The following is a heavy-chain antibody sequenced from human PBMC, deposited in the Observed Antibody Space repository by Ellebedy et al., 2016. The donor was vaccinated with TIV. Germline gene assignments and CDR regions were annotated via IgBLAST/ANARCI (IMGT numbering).Heavy chain of an antibody. CDR1: GFTFDDYA. D-gene: IGHD2-2*03. J-gene: IGHJ6*02. Sequence: GGSLRLSCAASGFTFDDYAMHWVRQAPGKGLEWVSGISWNSGSIGYVDSVKGRFTISRDNAKNSLSLQMNRLRAEDTAVYYCARLPGYCSSTSCYFAYGMDVWGQGTTVTVSS. CDR2: ISWNSGSI. CDR3: ARLPGYCSSTSCYFAYGMDV. V-gene: IGHV3-9*01.